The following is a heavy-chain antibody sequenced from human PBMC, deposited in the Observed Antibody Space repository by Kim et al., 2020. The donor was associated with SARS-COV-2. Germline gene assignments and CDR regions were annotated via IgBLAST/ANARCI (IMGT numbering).Heavy chain of an antibody. J-gene: IGHJ1*01. CDR3: ARGSCSGGSCQKDFQH. V-gene: IGHV3-11*06. D-gene: IGHD2-15*01. Sequence: SVKGRFTISRDNAKNSLYLQMNSLRAEDTAVYYCARGSCSGGSCQKDFQHWGQGTLVTVSS.